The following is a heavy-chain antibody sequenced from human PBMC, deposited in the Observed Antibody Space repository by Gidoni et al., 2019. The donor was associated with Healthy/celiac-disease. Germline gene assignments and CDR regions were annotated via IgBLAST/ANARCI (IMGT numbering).Heavy chain of an antibody. J-gene: IGHJ4*02. CDR3: ARQASRLLWFGELVTAPYYFDY. CDR2: IDPSDSYT. D-gene: IGHD3-10*01. Sequence: EVQLVQSGAEVKKPGESLRISCKGSGYSFTSYWISWVRQMPGKGLEWMGRIDPSDSYTNYSQSFKGHVTISADKSISTAYLQWSSLKASDTAMYYCARQASRLLWFGELVTAPYYFDYWGQGTLVTVSS. V-gene: IGHV5-10-1*03. CDR1: GYSFTSYW.